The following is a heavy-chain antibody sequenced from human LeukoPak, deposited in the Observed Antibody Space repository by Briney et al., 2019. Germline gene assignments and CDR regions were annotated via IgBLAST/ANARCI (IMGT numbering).Heavy chain of an antibody. CDR2: IYYIGST. Sequence: SETLSLTCTVSGGSISSFYWSWIRQPPGKGLEWIGCIYYIGSTNYNPSLKSRVTISVDTSKNQFSLKLSSVTAADTAVYYCARASLGIAFDIWGQGTMVTVSS. V-gene: IGHV4-59*08. CDR3: ARASLGIAFDI. J-gene: IGHJ3*02. D-gene: IGHD7-27*01. CDR1: GGSISSFY.